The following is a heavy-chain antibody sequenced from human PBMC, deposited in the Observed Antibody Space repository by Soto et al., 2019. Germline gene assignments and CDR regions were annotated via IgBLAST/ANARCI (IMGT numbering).Heavy chain of an antibody. J-gene: IGHJ4*02. D-gene: IGHD3-3*01. Sequence: GGSLRLSCAASGFNVSSNYMSWVRQAPGKGLEWVSFIYSGGSTSYADSVNGRFTISRDNSKNTVYLHMNSLRAEDTAVYYCARSEHAIFGVVPFDYWGQGTLVTVSS. CDR3: ARSEHAIFGVVPFDY. CDR2: IYSGGST. V-gene: IGHV3-53*01. CDR1: GFNVSSNY.